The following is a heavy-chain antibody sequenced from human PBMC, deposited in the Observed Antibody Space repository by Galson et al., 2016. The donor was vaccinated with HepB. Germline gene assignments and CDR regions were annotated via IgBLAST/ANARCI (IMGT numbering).Heavy chain of an antibody. CDR3: GRDHSVVLTTAYNWFDP. CDR2: INSDGTIS. V-gene: IGHV3-74*01. D-gene: IGHD4-23*01. CDR1: GFAFGSHW. Sequence: SLRLSCAASGFAFGSHWMHWVRQVPGKGLVWVSRINSDGTISNYADSVKGRFTISRDNAKNTLYLQMYSLRVEDTAVYYCGRDHSVVLTTAYNWFDPWGQGTLVTVSS. J-gene: IGHJ5*02.